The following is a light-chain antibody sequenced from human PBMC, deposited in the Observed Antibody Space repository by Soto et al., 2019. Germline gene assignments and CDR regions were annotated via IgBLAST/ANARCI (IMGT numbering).Light chain of an antibody. CDR2: AAS. J-gene: IGKJ4*01. Sequence: DFQMTQSPSSLSASVGDRVTITCRASQGIGNFLAWYQHKPGKVPKLLIYAASTLQSGVPSRFSGSGSGTDFTLTISSLLPEDVATYSRQKYKSAPSLTFGGGTKVEIK. CDR3: QKYKSAPSLT. CDR1: QGIGNF. V-gene: IGKV1-27*01.